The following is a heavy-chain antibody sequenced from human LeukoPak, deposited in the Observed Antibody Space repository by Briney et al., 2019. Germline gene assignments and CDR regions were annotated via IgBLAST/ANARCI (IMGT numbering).Heavy chain of an antibody. J-gene: IGHJ6*03. Sequence: GGSLRLSCAASGFTFRSYGIHWVRQAPGKGLEWVAVIWYDGSNKYYADSVKGRFTISRDNSKNTLYLQMNSLRAEDTAVYYCAKGGVGDSYYYYYMDVWGKGTTVTVSS. D-gene: IGHD3-10*01. CDR3: AKGGVGDSYYYYYMDV. V-gene: IGHV3-33*06. CDR1: GFTFRSYG. CDR2: IWYDGSNK.